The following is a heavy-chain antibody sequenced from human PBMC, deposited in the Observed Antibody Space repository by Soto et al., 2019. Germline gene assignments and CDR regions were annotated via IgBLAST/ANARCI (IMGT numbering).Heavy chain of an antibody. CDR1: GYPFSDNQ. Sequence: GASVNVSCKASGYPFSDNQIHWLRRAPGQGLEWMGRINPKSDDTNYAQKFRGRVTMTRDTSIDTAYLELTGLTSDDTATYYCARRHSLDYIRWGLDPWGQGTLVIVYS. D-gene: IGHD4-4*01. V-gene: IGHV1-2*02. CDR2: INPKSDDT. J-gene: IGHJ5*02. CDR3: ARRHSLDYIRWGLDP.